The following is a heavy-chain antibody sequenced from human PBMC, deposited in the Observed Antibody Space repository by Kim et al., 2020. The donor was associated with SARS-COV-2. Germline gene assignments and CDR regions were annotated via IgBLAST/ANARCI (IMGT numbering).Heavy chain of an antibody. CDR1: GFTFRTYS. J-gene: IGHJ4*02. Sequence: GGSLRLSCAASGFTFRTYSMNWVRQAPGKGLEWVSYISGSSGSIYYADSMKGRFTISRDNAKNSLYLQMNSLRDEDTAVYYCARGPYDSSGESYIDFWGQGTLVTVSS. V-gene: IGHV3-48*02. CDR2: ISGSSGSI. CDR3: ARGPYDSSGESYIDF. D-gene: IGHD3-22*01.